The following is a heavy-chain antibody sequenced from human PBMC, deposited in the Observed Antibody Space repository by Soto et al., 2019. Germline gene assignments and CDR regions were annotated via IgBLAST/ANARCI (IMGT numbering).Heavy chain of an antibody. CDR3: ARGLYTDTYYFDY. D-gene: IGHD2-2*02. Sequence: ASVKVSCKAPGYTFISYYMHCVRQAPGQGLEWMGIINPSGGSTSYAQRFQGRVTMTRDTSTSTVYMELSSLTSEDTAVYYCARGLYTDTYYFDYWGQGALVTVSS. CDR1: GYTFISYY. CDR2: INPSGGST. J-gene: IGHJ4*02. V-gene: IGHV1-46*01.